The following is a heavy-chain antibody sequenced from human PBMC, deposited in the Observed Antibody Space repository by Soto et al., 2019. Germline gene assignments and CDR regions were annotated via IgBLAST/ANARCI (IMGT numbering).Heavy chain of an antibody. Sequence: PGGSLRLSCAASGFTFSSYWMHWVRQAPGKGLVWVSRINSDGSSTSYADSVKGRFTISRDNAKNSLYLQINSLRAEDTAVYYCARGDYYDSSGPFSDAFDIWGQGTMVTVS. CDR2: INSDGSST. V-gene: IGHV3-74*01. D-gene: IGHD3-22*01. CDR1: GFTFSSYW. J-gene: IGHJ3*02. CDR3: ARGDYYDSSGPFSDAFDI.